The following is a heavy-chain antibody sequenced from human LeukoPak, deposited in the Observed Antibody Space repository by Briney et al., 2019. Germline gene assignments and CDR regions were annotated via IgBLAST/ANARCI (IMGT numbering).Heavy chain of an antibody. CDR2: IYYSGST. Sequence: PSETLSLTCTVSGGSISSYYWSWIRQPPGKGLEWIGYIYYSGSTNYNPSLKSRVTISVDTSKNQFSLKLRSVTAADTAVYYCARDVSVGAPPRGYFDFWGRGTLVTVSS. D-gene: IGHD1-26*01. CDR1: GGSISSYY. V-gene: IGHV4-59*01. CDR3: ARDVSVGAPPRGYFDF. J-gene: IGHJ2*01.